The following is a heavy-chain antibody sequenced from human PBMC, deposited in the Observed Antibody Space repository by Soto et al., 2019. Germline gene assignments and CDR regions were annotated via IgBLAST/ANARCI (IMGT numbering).Heavy chain of an antibody. D-gene: IGHD2-2*01. CDR3: AKGRSSSTSCIDS. Sequence: GGSLRLSCAASGFTFSNYAMNWVRQAPGKGLEWVSGISGSGGSTYYADSVKGRFTISRDNSKNTLYLQLNSLRAEDTAVYFCAKGRSSSTSCIDSWGQGTLVTVSS. CDR2: ISGSGGST. V-gene: IGHV3-23*01. J-gene: IGHJ4*02. CDR1: GFTFSNYA.